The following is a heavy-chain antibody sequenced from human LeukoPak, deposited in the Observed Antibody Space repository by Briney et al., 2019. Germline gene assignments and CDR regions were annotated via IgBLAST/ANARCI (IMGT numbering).Heavy chain of an antibody. J-gene: IGHJ4*02. V-gene: IGHV1-8*01. CDR2: MNPNSGNT. CDR1: GYTFTSSD. D-gene: IGHD6-13*01. CDR3: ARGPQGGRIAAAVLDY. Sequence: ASVKVSCKASGYTFTSSDINWVRQATGQGLEWMGWMNPNSGNTGYAQKFQGRVTMTRNTSISTAYMGLSSLRSEDTAVYYCARGPQGGRIAAAVLDYWGQGTLVTVSS.